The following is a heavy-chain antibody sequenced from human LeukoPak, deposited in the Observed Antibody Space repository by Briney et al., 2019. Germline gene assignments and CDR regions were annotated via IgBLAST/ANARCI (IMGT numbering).Heavy chain of an antibody. CDR3: AGYWGSSWPDAFDI. CDR2: IIPIFGTA. CDR1: GYTFTSYA. Sequence: GASVKVSCKASGYTFTSYAISWVRQAPGQGLEWMGRIIPIFGTANYAQKFQGRVTITTDESTSTAYMELSSLRSEDTAVYYCAGYWGSSWPDAFDIWGQGTMVTVSS. V-gene: IGHV1-69*05. J-gene: IGHJ3*02. D-gene: IGHD6-13*01.